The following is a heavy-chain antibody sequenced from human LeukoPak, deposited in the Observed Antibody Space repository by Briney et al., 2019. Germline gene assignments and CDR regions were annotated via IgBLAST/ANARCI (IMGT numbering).Heavy chain of an antibody. J-gene: IGHJ4*02. CDR3: ARVFSSWSFDY. CDR1: GGSISGDY. V-gene: IGHV4-59*01. CDR2: IHYTGSS. D-gene: IGHD6-13*01. Sequence: SETLSLTCTVSGGSISGDYWSWLRQPPGKGLEWIGYIHYTGSSKYKSSLKSRVTMSVDTFKNQFSLKVSSVTAADTAVYYCARVFSSWSFDYWGQGTLVTVSS.